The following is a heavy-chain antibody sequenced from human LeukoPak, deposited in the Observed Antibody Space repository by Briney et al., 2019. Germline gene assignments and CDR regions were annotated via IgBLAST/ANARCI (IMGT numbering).Heavy chain of an antibody. J-gene: IGHJ3*01. CDR3: AKPKLLHAFDF. V-gene: IGHV3-23*01. Sequence: PGGSLRLSCAASGFTFSSYAMSWVRQAPGKGLEWVSAINGDGGNTYYAGSVKGRFTISRDNSKNTLYLQMNSLRVDDTAVYYCAKPKLLHAFDFWGQGQWSPSLQ. CDR2: INGDGGNT. D-gene: IGHD2-21*02. CDR1: GFTFSSYA.